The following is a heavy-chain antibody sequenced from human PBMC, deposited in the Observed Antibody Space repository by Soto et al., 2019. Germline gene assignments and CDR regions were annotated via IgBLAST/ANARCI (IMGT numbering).Heavy chain of an antibody. D-gene: IGHD4-17*01. J-gene: IGHJ4*02. CDR3: AREYGNYGPDY. V-gene: IGHV1-18*01. Sequence: ASVKVSCKASGYTFTTYGIDWVRQAPGQGLEWMGWIGGYNGNTNYAQKLQGRVTMTSDTSTNTAYMELRSLRSDDTAVYYCAREYGNYGPDYWGQGTLVTVSS. CDR2: IGGYNGNT. CDR1: GYTFTTYG.